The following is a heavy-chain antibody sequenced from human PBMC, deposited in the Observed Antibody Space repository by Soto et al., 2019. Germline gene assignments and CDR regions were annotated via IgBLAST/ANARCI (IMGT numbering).Heavy chain of an antibody. Sequence: QVQLQQSGPVLVKPSQTLSLTCAISGESVSTNSATWDWIRQSPSRGLEWLGRTYYRSTWYNDYAVSVKGRITINADTSNDQPSLQLYSVTPDDAAVYYCARLIGDSWLDAWGQGTLVTVSS. D-gene: IGHD2-8*01. V-gene: IGHV6-1*01. CDR1: GESVSTNSAT. CDR3: ARLIGDSWLDA. J-gene: IGHJ5*02. CDR2: TYYRSTWYN.